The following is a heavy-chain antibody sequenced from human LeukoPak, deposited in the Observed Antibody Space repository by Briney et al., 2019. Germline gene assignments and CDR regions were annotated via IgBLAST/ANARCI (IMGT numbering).Heavy chain of an antibody. D-gene: IGHD3-10*01. CDR2: ISYDGSNK. CDR3: AKDWARSSGILYLYYFEY. J-gene: IGHJ4*02. Sequence: GGSLRLSCAASGFTFSSYAMHWVRQAPGKGLEWVAVISYDGSNKYYADSVKGRFTISRDNSKNTLYLQMNSLRAEDTAVYYCAKDWARSSGILYLYYFEYWGQGTLVTVSS. CDR1: GFTFSSYA. V-gene: IGHV3-30-3*01.